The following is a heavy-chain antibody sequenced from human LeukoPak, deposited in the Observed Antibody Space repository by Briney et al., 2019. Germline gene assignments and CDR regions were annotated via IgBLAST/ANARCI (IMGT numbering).Heavy chain of an antibody. J-gene: IGHJ1*01. V-gene: IGHV3-48*01. CDR1: GFTFSSYS. D-gene: IGHD2-2*02. Sequence: PGGSLRLFCAASGFTFSSYSMNWVRQAPGKGREWVSYISNSSSTIYYADSVKGRFTISRDNAKNSLYLQMNSLRAEDTAVYYCARGVPGAIGSFQHWGQGTLVTVSS. CDR2: ISNSSSTI. CDR3: ARGVPGAIGSFQH.